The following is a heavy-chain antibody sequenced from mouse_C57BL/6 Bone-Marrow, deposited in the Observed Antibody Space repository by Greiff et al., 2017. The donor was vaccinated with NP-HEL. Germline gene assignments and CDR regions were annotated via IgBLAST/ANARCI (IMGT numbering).Heavy chain of an antibody. CDR1: GYAFSSSW. CDR2: IYPGDGDT. CDR3: ALYYDYDDGRLYYAMDY. V-gene: IGHV1-82*01. Sequence: QVHVKQSGPELVKPGASVKISCKASGYAFSSSWMNWVKQRPGKGLEWIGRIYPGDGDTNYNGKFKGKATLTADKSSSTAYMQLSSLTSEDSAVYFCALYYDYDDGRLYYAMDYWGQGTSVTVSS. J-gene: IGHJ4*01. D-gene: IGHD2-4*01.